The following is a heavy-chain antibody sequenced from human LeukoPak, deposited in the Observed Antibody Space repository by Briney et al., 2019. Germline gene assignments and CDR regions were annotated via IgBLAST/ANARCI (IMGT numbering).Heavy chain of an antibody. V-gene: IGHV3-30*02. Sequence: GGSLRLSCGASGFTFSIYGMHWVRQAPGKGLEWVAFIWYDGYNKYYGDSVKGRFTISRDNSKNTLYLQMNSLRVEDTAVYYCAKRAYDSSGYYHFDYWGQGILVTVSS. CDR2: IWYDGYNK. CDR1: GFTFSIYG. CDR3: AKRAYDSSGYYHFDY. D-gene: IGHD3-22*01. J-gene: IGHJ4*02.